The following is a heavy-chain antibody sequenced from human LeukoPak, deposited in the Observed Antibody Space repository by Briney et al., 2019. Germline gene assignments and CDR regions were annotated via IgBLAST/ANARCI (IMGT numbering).Heavy chain of an antibody. Sequence: LVKVSCKASGGTFSSYAISWVRQAPGQGLEWMGGIIPIFGTANYAQKFQGRVTITADESTSTAYMELSSLRSEDTAVYYCASLFADFWSGYNFNWFDPWGQGTLVTVSS. V-gene: IGHV1-69*01. CDR1: GGTFSSYA. CDR2: IIPIFGTA. D-gene: IGHD3-3*01. J-gene: IGHJ5*02. CDR3: ASLFADFWSGYNFNWFDP.